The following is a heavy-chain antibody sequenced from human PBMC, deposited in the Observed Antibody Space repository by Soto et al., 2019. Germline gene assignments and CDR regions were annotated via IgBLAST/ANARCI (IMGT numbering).Heavy chain of an antibody. CDR1: GDSLTDYH. CDR2: INPKSGGT. V-gene: IGHV1-2*04. Sequence: ASVKVSCTASGDSLTDYHLHWVRQAPGQGLEWLGLINPKSGGTSSAQKLNCWVAMTADASISTGYVEPTRLTSGEEAVYYCVRGDSTDCSNGVCSFFNNHDRDVGGQGTTVTVPS. J-gene: IGHJ6*02. D-gene: IGHD2-21*01. CDR3: VRGDSTDCSNGVCSFFNNHDRDV.